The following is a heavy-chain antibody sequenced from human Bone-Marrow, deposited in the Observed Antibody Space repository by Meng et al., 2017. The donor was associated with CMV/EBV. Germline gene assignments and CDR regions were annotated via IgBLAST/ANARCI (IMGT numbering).Heavy chain of an antibody. CDR2: INPNSGDT. J-gene: IGHJ4*02. V-gene: IGHV1-2*02. CDR1: GYNLNVYY. D-gene: IGHD6-13*01. Sequence: QVQLVQSGAEVKKSGASVKVSCKASGYNLNVYYIHWVRQAPGQGLEWMGWINPNSGDTHYAQKFQGRVTMTRETSISTAYMELSRLRFDDTAVYFCARDPLAAPGNGYWGQGTLVTVSS. CDR3: ARDPLAAPGNGY.